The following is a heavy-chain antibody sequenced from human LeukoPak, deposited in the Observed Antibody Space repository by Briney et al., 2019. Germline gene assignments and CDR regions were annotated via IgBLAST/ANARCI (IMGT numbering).Heavy chain of an antibody. CDR2: IYYSGST. D-gene: IGHD3-3*01. CDR3: ARVAPSTTFGVVTHRIFDY. Sequence: PSETLSLTCTVSSDSISSSNYYWGWIRQPPGKGLDWIGSIYYSGSTYYSPSLNSRVTISVDTSKNQFSLKLRSVTAADTAMYYCARVAPSTTFGVVTHRIFDYWGQGTLVTVSS. V-gene: IGHV4-39*07. CDR1: SDSISSSNYY. J-gene: IGHJ4*02.